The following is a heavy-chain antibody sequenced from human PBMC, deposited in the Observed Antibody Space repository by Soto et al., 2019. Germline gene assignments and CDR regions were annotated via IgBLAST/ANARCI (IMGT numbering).Heavy chain of an antibody. CDR3: AKDGGVYSYEL. CDR2: ISGRGTES. CDR1: GFTFSNYA. J-gene: IGHJ4*02. Sequence: EVQLLESGGGLVQPGGSLRLSCAASGFTFSNYAMHWVRQAPGKGLEWVSSISGRGTESYYADSVKGRFTISRDNSRSTLFLQMNSLRAEDTAVYYCAKDGGVYSYELWGQGTLVTVFS. D-gene: IGHD5-18*01. V-gene: IGHV3-23*01.